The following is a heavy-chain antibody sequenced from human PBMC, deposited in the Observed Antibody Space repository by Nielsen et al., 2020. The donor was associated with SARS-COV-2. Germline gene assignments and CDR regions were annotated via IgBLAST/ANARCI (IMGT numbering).Heavy chain of an antibody. Sequence: GSLKISCAASGFTFNIYAIAWVRRAPGRGLQWVTGVSASGGSTYYTDSVKGRFSISRDNSKNTLFLQMHSLRVEDTALYYCAKDGVVRGDALDLWGQGTMVTVSS. CDR1: GFTFNIYA. V-gene: IGHV3-23*01. J-gene: IGHJ3*01. CDR2: VSASGGST. CDR3: AKDGVVRGDALDL. D-gene: IGHD3-10*01.